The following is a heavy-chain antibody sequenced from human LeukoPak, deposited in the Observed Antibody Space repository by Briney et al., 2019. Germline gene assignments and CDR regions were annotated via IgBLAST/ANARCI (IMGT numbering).Heavy chain of an antibody. CDR3: ARGRLLWFGVSSWFDP. J-gene: IGHJ5*02. CDR2: ISAYNGNT. V-gene: IGHV1-18*01. CDR1: GYTFTSYG. D-gene: IGHD3-10*01. Sequence: GASVKVSCKASGYTFTSYGISWVRQAPGQGLEWMGWISAYNGNTNYAQKLQGRVTMTTDTSTSTAYMELRSLRSDDTAVYYCARGRLLWFGVSSWFDPWGQGTLVTVSS.